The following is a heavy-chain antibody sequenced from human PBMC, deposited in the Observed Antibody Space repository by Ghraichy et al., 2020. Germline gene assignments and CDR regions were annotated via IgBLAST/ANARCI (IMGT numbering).Heavy chain of an antibody. CDR3: TTDRPPYGDYGPGFRH. D-gene: IGHD4-17*01. Sequence: GESLNISCAASGFTFSNAWMSWVRQAPGKGLEWVGRIKSKTDGGTTDYAAPVKGRFTISRDDSKNTLYLQMNSLKTEDTAVYYCTTDRPPYGDYGPGFRHWGQGTLVTVSS. V-gene: IGHV3-15*01. CDR2: IKSKTDGGTT. CDR1: GFTFSNAW. J-gene: IGHJ4*02.